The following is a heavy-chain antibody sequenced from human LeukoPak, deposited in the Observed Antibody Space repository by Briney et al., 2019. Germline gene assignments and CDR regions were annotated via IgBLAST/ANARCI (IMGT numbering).Heavy chain of an antibody. CDR3: AKDGRYSSGWLPNSNFDY. CDR1: GFTFSNYA. D-gene: IGHD6-19*01. V-gene: IGHV3-30-3*01. CDR2: ISFDGSNK. Sequence: GGSLRLSCAASGFTFSNYAMHWVRQAPGKGLEWVAVISFDGSNKYYADSVKGRFTISRDNSKNTLYLQMNSLRAEDTAVYYCAKDGRYSSGWLPNSNFDYWGQGTLVTVSS. J-gene: IGHJ4*02.